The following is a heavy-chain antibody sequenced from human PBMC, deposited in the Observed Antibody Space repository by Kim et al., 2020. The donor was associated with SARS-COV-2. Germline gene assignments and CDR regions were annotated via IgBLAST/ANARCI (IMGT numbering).Heavy chain of an antibody. Sequence: SETLSLTCTVSGGSISSYYWSWIRQPPGKGLEWIGYIYYSGSTNYNPSLKSRVTISVDTSKNQFSLKLSSVTAADTAVYYCARGWVVGATTWFDPWGQGTLVTVSS. CDR3: ARGWVVGATTWFDP. V-gene: IGHV4-59*01. CDR1: GGSISSYY. CDR2: IYYSGST. J-gene: IGHJ5*02. D-gene: IGHD1-26*01.